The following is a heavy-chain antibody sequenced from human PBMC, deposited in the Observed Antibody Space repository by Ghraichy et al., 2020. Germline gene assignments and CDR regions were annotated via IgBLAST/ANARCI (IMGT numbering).Heavy chain of an antibody. CDR1: GFTFRDYW. Sequence: GESLNISCAASGFTFRDYWMTWVRQAPGKGLEWVATMNQDGTEKYYVDSVKGLFTISRDNAKNSLFLQMNSLRVEDTAMYFCARSLDYWGQGTLVTVSS. V-gene: IGHV3-7*03. D-gene: IGHD3-16*01. CDR3: ARSLDY. J-gene: IGHJ4*02. CDR2: MNQDGTEK.